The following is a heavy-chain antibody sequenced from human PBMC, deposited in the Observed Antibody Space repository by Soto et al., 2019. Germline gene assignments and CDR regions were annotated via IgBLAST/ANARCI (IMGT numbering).Heavy chain of an antibody. J-gene: IGHJ4*02. Sequence: PGGSLRLSCAVSGFSFINYAMSWVLQAPGKGLEWVSSISGSGGSTYYADSVKGRLTISRDNSKNSLYLQMNSLRAEDTALYYCAKVPRSSVGVLRGHLAYRAQGTLVPVSS. CDR1: GFSFINYA. D-gene: IGHD3-10*01. CDR3: AKVPRSSVGVLRGHLAY. V-gene: IGHV3-23*01. CDR2: ISGSGGST.